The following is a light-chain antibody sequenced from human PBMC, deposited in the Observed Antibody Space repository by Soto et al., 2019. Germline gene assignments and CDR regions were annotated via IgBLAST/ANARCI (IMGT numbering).Light chain of an antibody. CDR1: SSDVGGYNY. J-gene: IGLJ2*01. V-gene: IGLV2-14*01. CDR2: DVS. CDR3: TSYTSSSTVV. Sequence: QSALTQPASVSGSPGQSITISCTGTSSDVGGYNYVSWYQQHPGKAPKLMIYDVSNRPSGVSNRFSGSKSGNTASLTISWLQAEDECDYYCTSYTSSSTVVFCGGTKLNFL.